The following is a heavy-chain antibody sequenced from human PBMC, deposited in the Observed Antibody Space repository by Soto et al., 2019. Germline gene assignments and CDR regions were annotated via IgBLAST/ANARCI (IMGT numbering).Heavy chain of an antibody. CDR1: GYSFTSYW. D-gene: IGHD6-19*01. CDR2: IDPSDSYT. CDR3: ARSVAGTRNWFDP. J-gene: IGHJ5*02. V-gene: IGHV5-10-1*01. Sequence: PGESLKISCKGSGYSFTSYWINWVRQMPGKGLEWMGRIDPSDSYTNYSPSFQGHVTISADKSISTAYLQWSSLKASDTAMYYCARSVAGTRNWFDPWGQGTLVTVSS.